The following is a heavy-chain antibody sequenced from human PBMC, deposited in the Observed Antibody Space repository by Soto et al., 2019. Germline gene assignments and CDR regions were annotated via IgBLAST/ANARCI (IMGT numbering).Heavy chain of an antibody. D-gene: IGHD2-8*01. CDR2: MTPSSGGT. V-gene: IGHV1-8*01. CDR1: GYTFTSLD. J-gene: IGHJ6*02. Sequence: QVQLVQSGAEVKRPGASVKVSCKASGYTFTSLDINWVRQATGQGLEWMGWMTPSSGGTGYAQKFQGRVTMTRNTSITTAYMELSSLTSEDTAVYYCAIGIRAGVDVWGQGTTVTVSS. CDR3: AIGIRAGVDV.